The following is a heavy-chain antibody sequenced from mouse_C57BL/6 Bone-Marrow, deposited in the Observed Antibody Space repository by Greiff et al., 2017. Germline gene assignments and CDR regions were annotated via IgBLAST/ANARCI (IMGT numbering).Heavy chain of an antibody. J-gene: IGHJ4*01. CDR1: GFTFSDYY. CDR2: ISNGGGST. CDR3: ARRDLYYAMDY. V-gene: IGHV5-12*01. D-gene: IGHD3-3*01. Sequence: EVKLMESGGGLVQPGGSLKLSCAASGFTFSDYYMYWVRQTPEKRLEWVAYISNGGGSTYYPDTVKGRFTISRDNAKNTLYLQMSRLKSEDTAMYYCARRDLYYAMDYWGQGTSVTVSS.